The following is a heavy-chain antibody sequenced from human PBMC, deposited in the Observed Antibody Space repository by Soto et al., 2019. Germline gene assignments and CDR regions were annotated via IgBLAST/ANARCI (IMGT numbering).Heavy chain of an antibody. J-gene: IGHJ4*02. CDR1: GYTFTTYW. V-gene: IGHV5-10-1*01. CDR3: ARNTGLGPTPFDY. CDR2: IDPSNSYT. Sequence: GESLKISCKGSGYTFTTYWITWVRQMPGKGLEWMGRIDPSNSYTNYNPSFQGHVTLSADMSISTAYLQWSGLKASDTAIYYCARNTGLGPTPFDYWGQGTLVTVSS. D-gene: IGHD4-17*01.